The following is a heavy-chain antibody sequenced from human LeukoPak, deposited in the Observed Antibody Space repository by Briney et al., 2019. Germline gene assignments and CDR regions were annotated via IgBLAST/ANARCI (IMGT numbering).Heavy chain of an antibody. V-gene: IGHV1-2*06. D-gene: IGHD6-13*01. J-gene: IGHJ5*02. CDR3: ARDGSSSWYRRGWFDP. Sequence: ASVKVSCKASGYTFTGYSMHWVRQAPGQGLEWMGRINPKNGDTNYAQKFQDRVTMTRDTSMSAAYMELSRLRSDDTAVYYCARDGSSSWYRRGWFDPWGQGTLVTVSS. CDR2: INPKNGDT. CDR1: GYTFTGYS.